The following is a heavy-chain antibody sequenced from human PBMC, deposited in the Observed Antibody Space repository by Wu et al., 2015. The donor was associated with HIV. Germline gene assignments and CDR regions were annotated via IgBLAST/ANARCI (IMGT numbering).Heavy chain of an antibody. J-gene: IGHJ1*01. D-gene: IGHD3-22*01. V-gene: IGHV1-69*11. CDR1: GGSFSRSG. CDR2: IIPNHGGA. CDR3: AREGEEKKSDRSGYYAYLQI. Sequence: QVHLVQSGAEVKKPGSSVKVSCKASGGSFSRSGISWVRQAPGKGFEWMGRIIPNHGGANYAEKFEGRVTITADEATNTAYMDLSRLRSEDTAVYYCAREGEEKKSDRSGYYAYLQIWGQGSQITVSS.